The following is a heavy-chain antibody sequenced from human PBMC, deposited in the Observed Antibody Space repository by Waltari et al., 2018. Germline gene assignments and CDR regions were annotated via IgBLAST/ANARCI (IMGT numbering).Heavy chain of an antibody. CDR1: GFIFSSYW. CDR2: SNMDGSIT. D-gene: IGHD6-13*01. J-gene: IGHJ4*02. V-gene: IGHV3-74*01. Sequence: EVQLVESGGGLVQPGGSLRLSCAASGFIFSSYWMHWVRQAPGKGLVSVSNSNMDGSITNCVDSVKGRFTISRDNAKNTLYLEMNSLRAEDTAVYYCVLYSSSFLGDCWGRGTLVAVSS. CDR3: VLYSSSFLGDC.